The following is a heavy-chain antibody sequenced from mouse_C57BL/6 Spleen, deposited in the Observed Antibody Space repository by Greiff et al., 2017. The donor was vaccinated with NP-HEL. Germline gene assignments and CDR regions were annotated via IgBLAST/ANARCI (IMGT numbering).Heavy chain of an antibody. J-gene: IGHJ3*01. CDR3: ARGRDYYGSSPFAY. CDR2: IYPGDGDT. D-gene: IGHD1-1*01. Sequence: QVQLQQSGPELVKPGASVKISCKASGYAFSSSWMNWVKQRPGQGLEWIGRIYPGDGDTNYNGKFKGKATLTADKSSSTAYMQLSSLTSEDSAVYFCARGRDYYGSSPFAYWGQGTLVTVSA. V-gene: IGHV1-82*01. CDR1: GYAFSSSW.